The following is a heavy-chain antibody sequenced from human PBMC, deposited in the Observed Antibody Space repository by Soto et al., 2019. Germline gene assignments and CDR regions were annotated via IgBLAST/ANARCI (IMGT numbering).Heavy chain of an antibody. CDR2: INNSGST. Sequence: SETLSLTRTVSSGPISNYYRSWIRQPPGKGLEWIGYINNSGSTKYNPSLRSRVTISVDTSKNQFSLKLTSVTAADTAVYYCASWAVYDILTGYYPGWADYCGQGIVVT. D-gene: IGHD3-9*01. V-gene: IGHV4-59*01. CDR1: SGPISNYY. CDR3: ASWAVYDILTGYYPGWADY. J-gene: IGHJ4*02.